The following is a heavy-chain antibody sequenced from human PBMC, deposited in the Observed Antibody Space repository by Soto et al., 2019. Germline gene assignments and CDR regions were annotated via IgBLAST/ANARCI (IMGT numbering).Heavy chain of an antibody. CDR1: GASMSGNY. V-gene: IGHV4-34*01. Sequence: ASETLSLTCTVAGASMSGNYWTWVRQPPGKGLEWIGKINHSGSTNYNPSLKSRVTISVDTSKNQFSLKLSSVTAADTAVYYCARGSERLDNYYYGMDVWGQGTTVTVSS. CDR2: INHSGST. J-gene: IGHJ6*02. D-gene: IGHD1-1*01. CDR3: ARGSERLDNYYYGMDV.